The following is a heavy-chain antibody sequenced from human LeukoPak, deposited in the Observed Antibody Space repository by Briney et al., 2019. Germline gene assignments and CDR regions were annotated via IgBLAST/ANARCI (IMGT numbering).Heavy chain of an antibody. CDR1: GGTFSSYA. CDR3: ARTGAAAGGGVDYYYYYYMDV. V-gene: IGHV1-69*04. D-gene: IGHD6-13*01. Sequence: SVKVSCKASGGTFSSYAISWVRQAPGQGLEWMGRIIPILGIANYAQKFQGRVTITADKSTSTAYMELSSLRSEDTAVYYCARTGAAAGGGVDYYYYYYMDVWGKGTTVTVSS. J-gene: IGHJ6*03. CDR2: IIPILGIA.